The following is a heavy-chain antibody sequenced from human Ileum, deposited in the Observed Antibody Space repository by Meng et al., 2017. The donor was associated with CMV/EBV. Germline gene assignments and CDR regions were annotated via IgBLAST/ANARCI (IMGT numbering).Heavy chain of an antibody. CDR3: VRQVVAASFDY. D-gene: IGHD2-15*01. CDR2: IYYSGSP. Sequence: VQLQESGHGLVRLSLTLSPTGPFSGGSIPSGNYYWSWTRQPPGRGLEWIGYIYYSGSPYYKPSLKSRVTISLDTSKNQFSLNLRSVTATDSAVYYCVRQVVAASFDYWGQGALVTVSS. CDR1: GGSIPSGNYY. J-gene: IGHJ4*02. V-gene: IGHV4-30-4*08.